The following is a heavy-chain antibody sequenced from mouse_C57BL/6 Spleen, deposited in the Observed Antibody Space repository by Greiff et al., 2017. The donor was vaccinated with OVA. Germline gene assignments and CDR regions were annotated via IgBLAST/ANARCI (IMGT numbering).Heavy chain of an antibody. CDR1: GFTFTDYY. Sequence: EVKLQESGGGLVQPGGSLSLSCAASGFTFTDYYMSWVRQPPGKALEWLGFIRNKANGYTTEYSASVKGRFTISRDNSQSILYLQMNALRAEDSATYYCARLTGTGYYFDYWGQGTTLTVSS. D-gene: IGHD4-1*01. CDR3: ARLTGTGYYFDY. CDR2: IRNKANGYTT. J-gene: IGHJ2*01. V-gene: IGHV7-3*01.